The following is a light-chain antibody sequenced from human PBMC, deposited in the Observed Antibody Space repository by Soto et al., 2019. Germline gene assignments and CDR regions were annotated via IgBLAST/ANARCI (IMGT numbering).Light chain of an antibody. CDR2: EVS. CDR3: SSYTRSSTPPVV. Sequence: QSVLTQPASVSGSPGQSITISCTGTSSDVGGYNYVSWYQQHPGKAPKLMIYEVSNRPSGVSNRFSGSKSGNTASLTISGLQAEDEADYYCSSYTRSSTPPVVFGGGTKVTVL. CDR1: SSDVGGYNY. V-gene: IGLV2-14*01. J-gene: IGLJ2*01.